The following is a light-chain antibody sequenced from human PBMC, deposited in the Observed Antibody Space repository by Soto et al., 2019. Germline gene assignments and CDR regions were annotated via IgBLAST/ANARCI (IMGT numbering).Light chain of an antibody. J-gene: IGLJ1*01. CDR1: SSDVGGYNY. Sequence: HSALTQPASVSGSPGQSITISCTGTSSDVGGYNYVSWYQQHPGKAPKLMIYEVSNRPSGVSNRFSGSKSGNTASLTISGLQAEDEADYYGSSYTSSSTPPFGTGTKLTVL. V-gene: IGLV2-14*01. CDR3: SSYTSSSTPP. CDR2: EVS.